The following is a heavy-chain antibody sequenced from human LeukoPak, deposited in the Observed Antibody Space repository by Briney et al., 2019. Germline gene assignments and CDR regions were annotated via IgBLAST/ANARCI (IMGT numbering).Heavy chain of an antibody. CDR1: GFTFSTSS. D-gene: IGHD3-16*01. Sequence: GGSLRLSCAASGFTFSTSSFNWVRQAPGKGLEWVANINGDGNKKYYVDSVEGRFTISRDNAKNSLYLQMNGLRAEDTAMYFCARHIPRGNNYFDSWGQGTLVTVSS. J-gene: IGHJ4*02. V-gene: IGHV3-7*01. CDR3: ARHIPRGNNYFDS. CDR2: INGDGNKK.